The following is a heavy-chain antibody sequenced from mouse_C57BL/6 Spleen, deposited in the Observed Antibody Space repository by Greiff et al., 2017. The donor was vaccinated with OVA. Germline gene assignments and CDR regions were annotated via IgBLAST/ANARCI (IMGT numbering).Heavy chain of an antibody. CDR2: INPGSGGT. D-gene: IGHD1-1*01. CDR1: GYAFTNYL. CDR3: ARQLRGYFDV. J-gene: IGHJ1*03. Sequence: VQLQQSGAELVRPGTSVKVSCKASGYAFTNYLIEWVKQRPGQGLEWIGVINPGSGGTNYNEKFKGKATLTADKSSSTAYMQLSSLTSEDSAVYFCARQLRGYFDVWGTGTTVTVSS. V-gene: IGHV1-54*01.